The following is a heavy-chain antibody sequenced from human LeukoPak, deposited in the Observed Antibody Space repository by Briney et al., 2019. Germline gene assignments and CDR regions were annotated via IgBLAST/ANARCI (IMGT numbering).Heavy chain of an antibody. D-gene: IGHD5/OR15-5a*01. Sequence: GASVRVSCKASGYTFTSYDINWVRQAPGQGLEWMGWMKPNSGNTGYAQTFQGRVTMTRNNSISTAYMELSSLRSEDTAVYYCARSLSGYFDYWGQGTLVTVSS. CDR3: ARSLSGYFDY. V-gene: IGHV1-8*01. CDR2: MKPNSGNT. CDR1: GYTFTSYD. J-gene: IGHJ4*02.